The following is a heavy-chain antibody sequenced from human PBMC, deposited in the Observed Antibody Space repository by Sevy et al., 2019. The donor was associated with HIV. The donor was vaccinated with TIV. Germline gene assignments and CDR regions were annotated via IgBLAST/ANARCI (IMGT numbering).Heavy chain of an antibody. D-gene: IGHD2-2*01. CDR2: LSYDERNK. J-gene: IGHJ6*02. CDR3: AKDRDVLLVPSTMRDEYPGYGMDV. CDR1: GYIFSSYG. Sequence: GGSLRLSCAASGYIFSSYGIHWVRQAPGKGLEWVAFLSYDERNKYYADSVKGRLTISGDSSKNTFYLQMNNLRADDTAVYYCAKDRDVLLVPSTMRDEYPGYGMDVWGQGTTVTVSS. V-gene: IGHV3-30*18.